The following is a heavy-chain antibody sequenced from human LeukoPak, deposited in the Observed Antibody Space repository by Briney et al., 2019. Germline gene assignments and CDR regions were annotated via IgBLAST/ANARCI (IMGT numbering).Heavy chain of an antibody. CDR3: AKRIIEDRENGDSNWLDP. V-gene: IGHV4-59*08. D-gene: IGHD4-17*01. CDR1: GDSITNSY. Sequence: PSETLSLTCTVSGDSITNSYLNWIRQPPGRGLEWVGRISYGGSTNYNPTLKGRFVIARDPSKNQSSLELTSVTAADTAIYYCAKRIIEDRENGDSNWLDPWGKGTLVTVSS. CDR2: ISYGGST. J-gene: IGHJ5*01.